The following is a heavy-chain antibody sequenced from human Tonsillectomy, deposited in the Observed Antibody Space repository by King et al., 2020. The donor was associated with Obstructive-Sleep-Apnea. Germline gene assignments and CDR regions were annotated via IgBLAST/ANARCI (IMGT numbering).Heavy chain of an antibody. D-gene: IGHD3-10*01. CDR2: ISYDGSNK. J-gene: IGHJ6*04. Sequence: VQLVESGGGVVQPGRSLRLSCAASGFTFSSYAMHWVRQAPGKGLEWVAVISYDGSNKYYADSVKGRFTISRDNSKNTLYLQMNSLRAEDTAVYYCARDRGVRGVIYYYYGMDVWGKGTTVTVSS. V-gene: IGHV3-30-3*01. CDR3: ARDRGVRGVIYYYYGMDV. CDR1: GFTFSSYA.